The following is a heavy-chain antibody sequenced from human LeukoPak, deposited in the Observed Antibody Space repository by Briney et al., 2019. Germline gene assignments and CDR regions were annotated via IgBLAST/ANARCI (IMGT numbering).Heavy chain of an antibody. Sequence: PGGSLRLSCAASGFTFSSYEMNWVRQAPGKGLEWVSYISSSGSTIYYADSVKGRFTISRDNAKNSLYLQMNSLRAEDTAVYYCARDPLLWFGELSGDRWYWGQGTLVTVSS. CDR3: ARDPLLWFGELSGDRWY. CDR2: ISSSGSTI. D-gene: IGHD3-10*01. CDR1: GFTFSSYE. V-gene: IGHV3-48*03. J-gene: IGHJ4*02.